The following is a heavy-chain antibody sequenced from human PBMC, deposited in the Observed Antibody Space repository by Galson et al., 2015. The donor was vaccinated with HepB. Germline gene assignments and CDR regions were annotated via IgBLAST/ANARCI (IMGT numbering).Heavy chain of an antibody. Sequence: SLRLSCAPSGFTFANVWMTWVRQAPGKGLEWVGHIRSKMHGGTTEYATPVKGRFTISRDDSKNTLYLQMNRLKTEDTGRYYCSTDIPFTGGGALYYWGQGALVSVSS. V-gene: IGHV3-15*01. CDR3: STDIPFTGGGALYY. CDR2: IRSKMHGGTT. D-gene: IGHD3-16*01. J-gene: IGHJ4*02. CDR1: GFTFANVW.